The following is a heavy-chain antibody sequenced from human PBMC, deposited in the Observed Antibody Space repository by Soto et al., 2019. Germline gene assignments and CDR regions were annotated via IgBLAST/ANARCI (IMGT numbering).Heavy chain of an antibody. D-gene: IGHD3-22*01. CDR2: IIPIFGTA. CDR1: GGTFSSYA. CDR3: ARGNRLYYYDSSGYPFFDY. Sequence: QVQLVQSGAEVKKPGSSVKVSCKASGGTFSSYAISWVRQAPGQGLEWMGGIIPIFGTANYAQKFQGRVTITADESTSTDYMELSSLRSEDTAVYYCARGNRLYYYDSSGYPFFDYWGQGTLVTVSS. J-gene: IGHJ4*02. V-gene: IGHV1-69*01.